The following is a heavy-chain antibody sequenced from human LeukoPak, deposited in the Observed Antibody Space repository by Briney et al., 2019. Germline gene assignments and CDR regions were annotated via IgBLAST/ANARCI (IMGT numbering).Heavy chain of an antibody. CDR1: GFTFSSYW. V-gene: IGHV3-7*01. Sequence: PGGSLRLPCAASGFTFSSYWMSWVRQAPGKGLEWVANIKQDGSEKHYVDSMKGRFTISRDNAKNSLYLQMNSLRAEDTAVYYCARDRVAGTHDLWGQGTLVTVSS. J-gene: IGHJ4*02. D-gene: IGHD6-19*01. CDR3: ARDRVAGTHDL. CDR2: IKQDGSEK.